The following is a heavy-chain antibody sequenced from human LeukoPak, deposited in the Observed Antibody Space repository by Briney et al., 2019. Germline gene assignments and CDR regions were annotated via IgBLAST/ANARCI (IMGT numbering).Heavy chain of an antibody. CDR3: ARERGNLRGDAFDI. CDR1: GVSFSSYY. J-gene: IGHJ3*02. CDR2: IYSSGNT. V-gene: IGHV4-4*07. D-gene: IGHD1-26*01. Sequence: SETLSLTCTVSGVSFSSYYWTWIRQPAGKGLEWIGRIYSSGNTNYNPSLESRVTMSIDMSKKQISLKLTSVTAADTAVYYCARERGNLRGDAFDIWGQGTMVTVSS.